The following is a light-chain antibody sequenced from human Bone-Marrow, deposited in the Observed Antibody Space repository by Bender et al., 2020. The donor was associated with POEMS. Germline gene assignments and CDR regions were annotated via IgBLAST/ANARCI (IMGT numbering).Light chain of an antibody. CDR1: DLGDKY. J-gene: IGLJ2*01. CDR3: QASDPHSAI. V-gene: IGLV3-1*01. Sequence: SYEVTQPPSVSVSPGQTASITCSGDDLGDKYVAWYQQKPGQSPVLVIYQDTKRPSGIPERFSGSNSGNTATLTISGTQALDEADYYCQASDPHSAIFGG. CDR2: QDT.